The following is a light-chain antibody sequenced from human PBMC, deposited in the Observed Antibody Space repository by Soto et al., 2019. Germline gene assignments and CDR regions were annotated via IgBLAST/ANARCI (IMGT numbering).Light chain of an antibody. CDR3: QQSYSTRFT. Sequence: DIQMTQSPSSLSASVGDRVTITCRASQSIRSYLNCYQQKPGKAPKLLIYAASRLQSGVPSRFSGSGSGTDFTLTISSLQPEDFATYYCQQSYSTRFTFGQGTRLEIK. V-gene: IGKV1-39*01. CDR1: QSIRSY. J-gene: IGKJ5*01. CDR2: AAS.